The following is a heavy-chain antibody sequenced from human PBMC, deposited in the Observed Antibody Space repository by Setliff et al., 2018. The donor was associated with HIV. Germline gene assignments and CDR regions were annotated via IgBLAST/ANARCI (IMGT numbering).Heavy chain of an antibody. Sequence: PSETLSLTCAVSGYSISSDYYWGWIRQSPGKGLEWLGNIYYNGSPTYNPSLKSRVTMSVDTSKNQFSLRLSSVTAADTAVYYCARKHLANVFDYWGQGTLVTVSS. CDR3: ARKHLANVFDY. CDR2: IYYNGSP. D-gene: IGHD5-12*01. V-gene: IGHV4-38-2*01. J-gene: IGHJ4*02. CDR1: GYSISSDYY.